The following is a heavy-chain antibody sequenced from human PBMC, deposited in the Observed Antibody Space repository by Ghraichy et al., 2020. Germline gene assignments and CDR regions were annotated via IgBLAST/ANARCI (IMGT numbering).Heavy chain of an antibody. D-gene: IGHD2-21*02. Sequence: GGSLRLSCAASGFSFSDYYMNWIRQAPGKGLEWISHITNSGRSIYYADSVKGRFTISRDDAKSSLYLQMNSLRAEDTAVYYCAREYCGGDCNSRDAFDIWGQGTVVTVSS. CDR3: AREYCGGDCNSRDAFDI. V-gene: IGHV3-11*01. CDR2: ITNSGRSI. CDR1: GFSFSDYY. J-gene: IGHJ3*02.